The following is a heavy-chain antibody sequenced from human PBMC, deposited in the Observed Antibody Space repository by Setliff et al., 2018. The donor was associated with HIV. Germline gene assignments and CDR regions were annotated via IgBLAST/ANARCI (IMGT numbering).Heavy chain of an antibody. V-gene: IGHV4-39*07. CDR1: GGSITNNNYY. CDR3: VRLYRGSITKEKSDS. Sequence: KPSETLSLTCNVSGGSITNNNYYWGWIRQPPGKGLEWIASIYYSGSTSYNPALKSRVTMSVDAAKSQFFLKVASVTAADTAMYFCVRLYRGSITKEKSDSWGQGMLVTVSS. D-gene: IGHD3-10*01. CDR2: IYYSGST. J-gene: IGHJ4*02.